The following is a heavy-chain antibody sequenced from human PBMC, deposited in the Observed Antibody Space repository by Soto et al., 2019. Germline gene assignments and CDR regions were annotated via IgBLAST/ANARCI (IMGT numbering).Heavy chain of an antibody. V-gene: IGHV1-69*01. D-gene: IGHD2-2*01. CDR1: GGTFSSYA. CDR2: IIPISETT. Sequence: QVQLVQSGAEVKKPGSSVKVSCKASGGTFSSYAISWVRQAPGQGLEWMGGIIPISETTNYAQKFQGRVTITADESKSTSYRELSSLRSEYTAVYYCARSQGSSTSLEVYYYYYYGMDVWGQGTTVTVSS. J-gene: IGHJ6*02. CDR3: ARSQGSSTSLEVYYYYYYGMDV.